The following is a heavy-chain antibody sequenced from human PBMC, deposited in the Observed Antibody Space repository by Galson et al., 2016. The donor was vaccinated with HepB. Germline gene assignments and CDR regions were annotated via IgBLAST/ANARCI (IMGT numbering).Heavy chain of an antibody. D-gene: IGHD1-14*01. V-gene: IGHV1-18*04. CDR3: ARDPLVPKYRNGMDV. J-gene: IGHJ6*02. CDR2: INTNTGDT. Sequence: SGYPFPRHGISWVRQAPGQGLEWMGWINTNTGDTDYAQKLQGRVTMTTDTSTSTGYMELWSLRSDDTAVYYCARDPLVPKYRNGMDVWGQGTTVTVSS. CDR1: GYPFPRHG.